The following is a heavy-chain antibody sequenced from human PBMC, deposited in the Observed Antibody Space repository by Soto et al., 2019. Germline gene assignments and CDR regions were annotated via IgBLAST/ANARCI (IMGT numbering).Heavy chain of an antibody. D-gene: IGHD2-15*01. CDR3: ARDVCSGWFFGAFDI. V-gene: IGHV1-69*13. CDR2: IIPIFGTA. CDR1: GGTFSSYA. J-gene: IGHJ3*02. Sequence: SVKVSCKASGGTFSSYAISWVRQAPGQGLEWMGGIIPIFGTANYAQKFQGRVTITADESTSTAYMELSSLRSEDTAVYYCARDVCSGWFFGAFDIWGQGTMVTVSS.